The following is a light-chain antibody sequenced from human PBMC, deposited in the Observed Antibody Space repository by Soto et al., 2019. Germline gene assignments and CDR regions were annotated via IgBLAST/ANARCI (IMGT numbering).Light chain of an antibody. CDR1: QSVSSN. CDR2: VAS. J-gene: IGKJ2*01. V-gene: IGKV3-15*01. Sequence: EIVMTQSPATLSVSPGETATLSCRASQSVSSNLAWYQQKPGQAPRLLIYVASTRATGIPARFTCSGSGTEFTLTLSSLQSEDFAVYYCQQYINWPRTFGQGTKLEIK. CDR3: QQYINWPRT.